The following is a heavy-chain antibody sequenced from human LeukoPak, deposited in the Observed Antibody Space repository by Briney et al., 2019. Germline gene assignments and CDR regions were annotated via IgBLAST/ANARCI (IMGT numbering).Heavy chain of an antibody. Sequence: GGSLRLSCAASGFTFSDYFMSWIRQAPGKGLEWVSYISSSGSTIYYADSVKGRFTISRDNAKNSLYLQMNSLRAEDTAVYYCASVTAVAGPIDYWGQGTLVTVSS. CDR3: ASVTAVAGPIDY. D-gene: IGHD6-19*01. CDR1: GFTFSDYF. J-gene: IGHJ4*02. V-gene: IGHV3-11*01. CDR2: ISSSGSTI.